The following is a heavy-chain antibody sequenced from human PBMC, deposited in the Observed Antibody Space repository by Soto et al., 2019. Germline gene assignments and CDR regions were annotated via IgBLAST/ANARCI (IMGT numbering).Heavy chain of an antibody. D-gene: IGHD3-9*01. CDR2: INPSGGST. CDR3: ARNQLRYFDWYYGMDV. Sequence: ASVTVSCKASGYTFTSYYMHWVRQAPGQGLEWMGIINPSGGSTSYAQKFQGRVTMTRDTSTSTVYMELSSLRSEDTAVYYCARNQLRYFDWYYGMDVWGQGTTVTVSS. J-gene: IGHJ6*02. CDR1: GYTFTSYY. V-gene: IGHV1-46*01.